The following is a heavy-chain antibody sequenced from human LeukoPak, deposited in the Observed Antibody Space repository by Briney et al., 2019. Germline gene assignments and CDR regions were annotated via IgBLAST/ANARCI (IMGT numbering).Heavy chain of an antibody. CDR1: GYSFLTYG. CDR3: ARKGCVGDCYLFDY. J-gene: IGHJ4*02. Sequence: ASVKVSCKASGYSFLTYGINWVRLAPGQGPEWMGWINTNNGNTSYVQKFQGRVTMTTDKSTSTAYMELGSLRSDDTAVYYCARKGCVGDCYLFDYWGQGTLVTVSS. D-gene: IGHD2-21*02. CDR2: INTNNGNT. V-gene: IGHV1-18*01.